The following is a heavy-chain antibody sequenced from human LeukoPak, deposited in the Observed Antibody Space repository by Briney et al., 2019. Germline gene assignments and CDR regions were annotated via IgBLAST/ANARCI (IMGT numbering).Heavy chain of an antibody. CDR1: GGSFSGYY. CDR2: INHSGST. V-gene: IGHV4-34*01. Sequence: PSETLSLTCAVYGGSFSGYYWSWIRQPPGKGLEWIGEINHSGSTNYNPSLKSRVTISVDTSKNQFSLKLSSVTAADTAVYYCARRSSWYWALYYFDYWGQGTLVTVSS. J-gene: IGHJ4*02. D-gene: IGHD6-13*01. CDR3: ARRSSWYWALYYFDY.